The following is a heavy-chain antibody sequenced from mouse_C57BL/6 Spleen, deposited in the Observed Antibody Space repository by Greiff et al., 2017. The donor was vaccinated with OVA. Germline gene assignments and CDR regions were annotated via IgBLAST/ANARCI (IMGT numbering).Heavy chain of an antibody. D-gene: IGHD1-1*01. CDR1: GFTFSDYG. Sequence: EVQLVESGGGLVQPGGSLKLSCAASGFTFSDYGMAWVRQAPRKGPEWVAFISNLAYSIYYADTVTGRFTISRENAKNTLYLAVSSLRSEDTAMYYCARSYYYGSSTWFAYWGQGTLVTVSA. CDR2: ISNLAYSI. J-gene: IGHJ3*01. V-gene: IGHV5-15*01. CDR3: ARSYYYGSSTWFAY.